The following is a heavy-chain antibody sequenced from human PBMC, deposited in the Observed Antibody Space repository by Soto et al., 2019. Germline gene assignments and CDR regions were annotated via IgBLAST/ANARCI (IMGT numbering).Heavy chain of an antibody. Sequence: SETLSLTCTVSGGSISSYYWSWIRQPPGKGLEWIGYIYYSGSTNYNPSLKSRVTISVDTSKNQFSLKLSSVTAADTAGYYCASRYGGTFDYWGQGTLVTFSS. CDR3: ASRYGGTFDY. D-gene: IGHD2-15*01. J-gene: IGHJ4*02. V-gene: IGHV4-59*08. CDR2: IYYSGST. CDR1: GGSISSYY.